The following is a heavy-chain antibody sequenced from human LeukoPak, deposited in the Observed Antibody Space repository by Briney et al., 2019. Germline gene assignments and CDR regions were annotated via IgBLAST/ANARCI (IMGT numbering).Heavy chain of an antibody. V-gene: IGHV3-30*18. CDR2: ISYDGSNK. D-gene: IGHD3-10*01. CDR1: GFTFRSYA. J-gene: IGHJ4*02. Sequence: GGSLRLSCAASGFTFRSYAMHWVRQAPGKGLEWVSVISYDGSNKYYADSVKGRFTISRDNSKNTLYLQMNSLRAEDTAVYYCAKVSQWFGELSCPDYWGQGTLVTVSS. CDR3: AKVSQWFGELSCPDY.